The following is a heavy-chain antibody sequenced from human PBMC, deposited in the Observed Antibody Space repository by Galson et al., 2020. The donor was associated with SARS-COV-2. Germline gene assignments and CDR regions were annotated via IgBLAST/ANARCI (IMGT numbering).Heavy chain of an antibody. J-gene: IGHJ4*02. Sequence: GESLKISCAASGFTFSSYAMHWVRQAPGKGLEWVAVISYDGSNKYYADSVKGRFTISRDNSKNTLYLQMNSLRAEDTAVYYCARSLSGSYRSPFDWGQGTLVTVSS. CDR2: ISYDGSNK. CDR3: ARSLSGSYRSPFD. D-gene: IGHD1-26*01. CDR1: GFTFSSYA. V-gene: IGHV3-30*01.